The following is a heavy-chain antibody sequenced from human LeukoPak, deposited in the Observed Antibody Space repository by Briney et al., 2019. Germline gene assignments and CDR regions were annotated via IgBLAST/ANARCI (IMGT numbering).Heavy chain of an antibody. CDR2: INHSGST. V-gene: IGHV4-34*01. CDR1: GGSFSGYY. Sequence: PSETLSLTCAVYGGSFSGYYWSWIRQPPGKGLEWIGEINHSGSTNYNPSLKSRVTISVDTSKNQFSLKLSSVTAADTAVYYCARDYCSGGSCYGYDLNWFDPWGQGTLVTVSS. CDR3: ARDYCSGGSCYGYDLNWFDP. D-gene: IGHD2-15*01. J-gene: IGHJ5*02.